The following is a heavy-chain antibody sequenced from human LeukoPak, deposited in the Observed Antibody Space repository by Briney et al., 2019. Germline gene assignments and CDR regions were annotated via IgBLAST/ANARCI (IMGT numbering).Heavy chain of an antibody. CDR1: GFIFGSYG. CDR3: ARDEVGAKYYFDY. D-gene: IGHD1-26*01. V-gene: IGHV3-30-3*01. CDR2: ISYDRARI. J-gene: IGHJ4*02. Sequence: GGSLRLSCVASGFIFGSYGIPWVRQAPGKGLEWLTFISYDRARIYYADSVKGRFIVSRDNSENSLYLQMNSLRAEDTAVYYCARDEVGAKYYFDYWGQGTLVTVSS.